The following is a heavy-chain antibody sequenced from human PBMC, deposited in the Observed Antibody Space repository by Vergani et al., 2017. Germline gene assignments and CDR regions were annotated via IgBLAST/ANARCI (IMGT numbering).Heavy chain of an antibody. CDR2: IKRDGTET. D-gene: IGHD2-15*01. Sequence: EVHLEESGGGLVQPGGSLRLSCAASGFTFGDYYMAWIRLAPGKGLDWVASIKRDGTETFYVDSVKGRFPISRDNAKTTLYLQMNSLGDEDRGVYYCARIRGGSAPYLHYWGQGTLVTVAS. J-gene: IGHJ1*01. V-gene: IGHV3-7*01. CDR3: ARIRGGSAPYLHY. CDR1: GFTFGDYY.